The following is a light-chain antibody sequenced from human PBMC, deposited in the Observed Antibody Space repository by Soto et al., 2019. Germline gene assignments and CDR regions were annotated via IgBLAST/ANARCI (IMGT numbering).Light chain of an antibody. Sequence: ENVLTQSPATLSLSPRERATLSCRASQSISTYVAWYQQTPGQAPRLLIYDTSKRATGIPDRFSGSGSGSDFTLTIHSLESEDLSVYFCQQRTNWPYVWTFGQGTKLEIK. CDR2: DTS. CDR3: QQRTNWPYVWT. CDR1: QSISTY. V-gene: IGKV3-11*01. J-gene: IGKJ1*01.